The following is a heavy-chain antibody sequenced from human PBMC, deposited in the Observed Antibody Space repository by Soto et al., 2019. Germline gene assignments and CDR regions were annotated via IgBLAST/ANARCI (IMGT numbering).Heavy chain of an antibody. CDR2: IYYSGST. V-gene: IGHV4-59*01. CDR1: GGSISSYY. Sequence: ETLSLTCTVSGGSISSYYWSWIRQPPGKGLEWIGYIYYSGSTNYNPSLKSRVTISVDTSKNQFSLKLSSVTAADTAVYYCVREGVTTYEDWFDPWGKGTLVTVSS. D-gene: IGHD4-17*01. J-gene: IGHJ5*02. CDR3: VREGVTTYEDWFDP.